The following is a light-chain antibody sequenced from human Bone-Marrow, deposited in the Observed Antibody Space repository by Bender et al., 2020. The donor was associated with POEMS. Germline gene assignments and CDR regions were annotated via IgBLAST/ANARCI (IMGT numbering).Light chain of an antibody. V-gene: IGLV1-44*01. CDR1: SSNIGAHA. CDR2: SSH. CDR3: AVWDDSINGWV. Sequence: QSVLTQPPSASGTPGQRVTISCSGGSSNIGAHAVNWYQPLPGPAPPLLIYSSHRRPSEVPDRFSGSRSGTSASLAISGLQSEDEADYYCAVWDDSINGWVFGGGTKLTVL. J-gene: IGLJ3*02.